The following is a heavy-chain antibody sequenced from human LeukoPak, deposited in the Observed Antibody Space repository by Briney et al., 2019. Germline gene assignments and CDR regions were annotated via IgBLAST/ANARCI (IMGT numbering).Heavy chain of an antibody. CDR3: ARTYRYCSGGSCYSIFPDY. V-gene: IGHV3-23*01. J-gene: IGHJ4*02. CDR2: ISGSGGST. D-gene: IGHD2-15*01. Sequence: GRSLRLSCAASGFTFSSYAMHWVRQAPGKGLEWVSAISGSGGSTYYADSVKGRFTISRDNSKNTLYLQMNSLRAEDTAVYYCARTYRYCSGGSCYSIFPDYWGQGTLVTVSS. CDR1: GFTFSSYA.